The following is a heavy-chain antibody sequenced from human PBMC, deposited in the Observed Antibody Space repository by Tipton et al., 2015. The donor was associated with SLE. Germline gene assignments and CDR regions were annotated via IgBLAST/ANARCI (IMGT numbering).Heavy chain of an antibody. D-gene: IGHD4-23*01. CDR3: ARLPRGY. V-gene: IGHV1-2*02. CDR1: GYTLTGYY. Sequence: QSGPEVKKPGASAKVSCKASGYTLTGYYMHWVRQAPGQGLEWMGWINPNTGDTNYAQDFQGRVSMTRDTSISTVYMELSRLRSDDTAIYYCARLPRGYWGQGTLVTVSS. J-gene: IGHJ4*02. CDR2: INPNTGDT.